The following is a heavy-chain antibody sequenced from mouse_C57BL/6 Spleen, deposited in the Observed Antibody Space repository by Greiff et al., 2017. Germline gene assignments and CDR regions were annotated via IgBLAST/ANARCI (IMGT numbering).Heavy chain of an antibody. D-gene: IGHD1-1*01. CDR2: IDPSDSYT. Sequence: VQLQQPGAELVRPGTSVKLSCKASGYTFTSYWMHWVKQRPGQGLEWIGVIDPSDSYTNYHQKFKGKATLTVDTSSSTAYMQLSSLTSEDSAVYYCARCHYYGRRYFDVWGTGTTVTVSS. V-gene: IGHV1-59*01. CDR3: ARCHYYGRRYFDV. CDR1: GYTFTSYW. J-gene: IGHJ1*03.